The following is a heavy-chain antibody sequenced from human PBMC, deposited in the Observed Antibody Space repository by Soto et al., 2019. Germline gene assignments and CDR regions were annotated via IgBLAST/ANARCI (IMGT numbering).Heavy chain of an antibody. J-gene: IGHJ6*03. CDR3: AKDKRCSGTSCYEVYYYMDV. D-gene: IGHD2-2*01. V-gene: IGHV3-23*01. CDR2: LCGSGRRT. Sequence: GGSLRLSCAASGLTFSSYAMGWFRQAPGKGLEWVSSLCGSGRRTYYADSVKGRFTISRDNSKNTLFLQMNSLRAEDTAVYYCAKDKRCSGTSCYEVYYYMDVGGKGTTVTVSS. CDR1: GLTFSSYA.